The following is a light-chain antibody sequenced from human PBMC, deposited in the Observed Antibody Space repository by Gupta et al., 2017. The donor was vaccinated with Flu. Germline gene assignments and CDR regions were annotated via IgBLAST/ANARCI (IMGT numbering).Light chain of an antibody. CDR3: QQPSTWAMA. V-gene: IGKV3-11*01. CDR1: QSVSSY. Sequence: EIVFTHSPPTLSLSPGERATLSCSASQSVSSYLAWYQQKPGQAPRLLIYDASNSATGIPARFSGCGSGLALTLSIMRPEPEDFAVYYCQQPSTWAMAFGPGTKVDIK. CDR2: DAS. J-gene: IGKJ3*01.